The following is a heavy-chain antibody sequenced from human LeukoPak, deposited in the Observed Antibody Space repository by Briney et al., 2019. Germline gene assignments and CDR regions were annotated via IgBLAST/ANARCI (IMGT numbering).Heavy chain of an antibody. V-gene: IGHV4-4*07. CDR3: ARGQIVGATALDY. D-gene: IGHD1-26*01. J-gene: IGHJ4*02. Sequence: SETLSLTRTVSGGSISNYYWSWIRQPAGKGLEWIGRIYTTGSTSYNPSLESRVILSLDTSKNQFSLKLTSVTAADTAVYYCARGQIVGATALDYWGQGTLVTVSS. CDR1: GGSISNYY. CDR2: IYTTGST.